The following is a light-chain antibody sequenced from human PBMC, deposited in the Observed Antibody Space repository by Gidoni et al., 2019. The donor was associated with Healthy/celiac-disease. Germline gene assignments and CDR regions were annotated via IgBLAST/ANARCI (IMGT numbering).Light chain of an antibody. CDR3: QQYGSSPST. CDR2: EAS. V-gene: IGKV3-20*01. Sequence: EIVLTQSPGTLSLSPGERATLSCRASQSVSSSYLAWYQQKPGQAPRLLIYEASSRATGIPDRFSGSGSGTDFTLTISRLEPEDFAVYFCQQYGSSPSTFGQGTKLEIK. J-gene: IGKJ2*01. CDR1: QSVSSSY.